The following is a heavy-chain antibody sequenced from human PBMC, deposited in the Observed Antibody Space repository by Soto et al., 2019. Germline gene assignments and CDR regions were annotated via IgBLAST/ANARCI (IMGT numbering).Heavy chain of an antibody. CDR2: ISYDGSNK. CDR3: ARGAERGIIIV. CDR1: GFTFSSYA. J-gene: IGHJ3*01. Sequence: QVQLVESGGGVVQPGRSLRLSCAASGFTFSSYAMRWVRQAPGKGLEGVAVISYDGSNKYYADSGKGRCTISRDNSKNALYLQMNSLRAEDTAVYYCARGAERGIIIVW. V-gene: IGHV3-30-3*01. D-gene: IGHD7-27*01.